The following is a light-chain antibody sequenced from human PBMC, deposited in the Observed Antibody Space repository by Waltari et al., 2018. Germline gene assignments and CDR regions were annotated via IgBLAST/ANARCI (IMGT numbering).Light chain of an antibody. J-gene: IGKJ4*01. V-gene: IGKV3-20*01. CDR1: QSVNNNY. CDR3: QQYGSPPLT. CDR2: GAS. Sequence: TQSPGTLSLFPGERATLSCRASQSVNNNYLAWYLQKPGQAPRLLIYGASSRAIGIPDRFSGSGSGTDFTLTISRLEPEDFAVFYYQQYGSPPLTFGGGTKVEIK.